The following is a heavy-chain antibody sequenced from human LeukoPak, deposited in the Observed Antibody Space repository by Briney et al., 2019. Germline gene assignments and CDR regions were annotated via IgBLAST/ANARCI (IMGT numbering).Heavy chain of an antibody. J-gene: IGHJ5*02. CDR2: IKKDGSEK. CDR1: RFTFSTYS. CDR3: AKYAHGSGTSFDP. V-gene: IGHV3-7*01. D-gene: IGHD3-10*01. Sequence: GGSLRLSCAASRFTFSTYSMNWVRQAPGKGLEWVANIKKDGSEKHYVDSVKGRFTITRDNAKNSVYLQMSSLRAEDTAVYHCAKYAHGSGTSFDPWGQGTLVTVSS.